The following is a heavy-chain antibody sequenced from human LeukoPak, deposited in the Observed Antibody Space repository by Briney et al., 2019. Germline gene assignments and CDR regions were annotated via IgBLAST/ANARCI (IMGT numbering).Heavy chain of an antibody. CDR1: GFTFSSYA. J-gene: IGHJ4*02. Sequence: GRSLRLSCAASGFTFSSYAMHWVRQAPGKGLEWVAVISHDGSNKYYADSVKGRFTISSDNSKNMLYLQMGSLRPDDTAVYYCARDPSGDYYFDYWGQGTLVTVSS. CDR2: ISHDGSNK. V-gene: IGHV3-30*04. CDR3: ARDPSGDYYFDY. D-gene: IGHD4-17*01.